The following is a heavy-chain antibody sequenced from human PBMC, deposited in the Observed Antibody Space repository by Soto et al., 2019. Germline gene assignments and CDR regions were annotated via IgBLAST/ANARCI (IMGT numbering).Heavy chain of an antibody. CDR2: IWYDGSNK. J-gene: IGHJ2*01. CDR3: ARDFFFFQAEDGIRDVRSVSAFLLNRSSDL. Sequence: KGLEWVAVIWYDGSNKYYADSVKGRFTISRDNSKNTLYLQMNSLRAEDTAVYYCARDFFFFQAEDGIRDVRSVSAFLLNRSSDL. D-gene: IGHD2-15*01. V-gene: IGHV3-33*01.